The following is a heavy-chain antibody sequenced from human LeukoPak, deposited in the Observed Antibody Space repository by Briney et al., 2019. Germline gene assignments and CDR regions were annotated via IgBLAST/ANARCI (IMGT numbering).Heavy chain of an antibody. CDR2: INHNGGT. D-gene: IGHD5-18*01. V-gene: IGHV4-34*01. CDR1: GASLGGYY. CDR3: ARGGYTYGYGY. Sequence: SETLSLTCAVYGASLGGYYWSWIRQPPGKGLEWIGEINHNGGTNYSPSLKSRVTISVDTSKNQFSLKLSSVTAADTAVYYCARGGYTYGYGYWGQGTLVTVSS. J-gene: IGHJ4*02.